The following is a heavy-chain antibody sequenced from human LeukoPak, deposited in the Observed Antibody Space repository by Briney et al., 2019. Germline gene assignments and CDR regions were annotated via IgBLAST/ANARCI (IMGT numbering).Heavy chain of an antibody. CDR1: GYTFSSYA. J-gene: IGHJ6*02. CDR2: INAGNGDT. Sequence: RASVKVSCKGSGYTFSSYAMHWVRQAPGQRLEWMGWINAGNGDTKYSQKFQGRITITRDTSATTAYMELSSLRSEDKAVYYCARGTGCTGGSCSYYGMDVWGQGTTVTVSS. V-gene: IGHV1-3*01. CDR3: ARGTGCTGGSCSYYGMDV. D-gene: IGHD2-15*01.